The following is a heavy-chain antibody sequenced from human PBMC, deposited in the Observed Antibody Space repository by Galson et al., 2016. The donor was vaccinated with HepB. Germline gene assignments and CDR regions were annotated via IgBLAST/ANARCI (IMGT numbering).Heavy chain of an antibody. D-gene: IGHD5-18*01. J-gene: IGHJ4*02. CDR2: IGSSPGTV. CDR1: GFTFTSYG. Sequence: SLRLSCAASGFTFTSYGMNWVRQVPGKGLEWVSYIGSSPGTVYYADSVKGRFTISRDNAKNSLYLQMNSLRDEDTAVYYCARDPLGYSYALVRYFDYWGQGTLVTVSS. V-gene: IGHV3-48*02. CDR3: ARDPLGYSYALVRYFDY.